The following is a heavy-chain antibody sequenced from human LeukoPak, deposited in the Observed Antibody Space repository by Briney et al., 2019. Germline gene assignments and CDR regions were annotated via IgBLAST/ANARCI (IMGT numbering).Heavy chain of an antibody. Sequence: GGSLRLSCAASGFTFSDYYMSWIRQAPGKGLEWVSYISSSGSTIYYADSVKGRFTISRDNAKNSLYLQMNSLRAEDTAVYYCAREGGYNWNYGAVNWFDPWGQGTLVTVSS. CDR2: ISSSGSTI. CDR3: AREGGYNWNYGAVNWFDP. J-gene: IGHJ5*02. D-gene: IGHD1-7*01. CDR1: GFTFSDYY. V-gene: IGHV3-11*04.